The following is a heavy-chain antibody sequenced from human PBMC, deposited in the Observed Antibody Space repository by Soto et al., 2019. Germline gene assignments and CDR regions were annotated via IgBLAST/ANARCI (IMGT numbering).Heavy chain of an antibody. D-gene: IGHD6-6*01. CDR3: ARWSVSYSSSRHAIFDY. CDR2: IIPIFGTA. V-gene: IGHV1-69*01. J-gene: IGHJ4*02. Sequence: QVQLVQSGAEVKKPGSSMKVSCKDSGGTFSSYAISWVRQAPGQGLEWMGGIIPIFGTANYAQKFQGRVTITADESTSTAYMELSSLRSEDTAVYYCARWSVSYSSSRHAIFDYWGQGTLVTVSS. CDR1: GGTFSSYA.